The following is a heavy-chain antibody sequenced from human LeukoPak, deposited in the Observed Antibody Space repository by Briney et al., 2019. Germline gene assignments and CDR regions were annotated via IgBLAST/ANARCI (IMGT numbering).Heavy chain of an antibody. CDR2: MYSSGST. V-gene: IGHV4-4*07. Sequence: KSSETLSLTCTVSGGSISSYYWSWIRQPAGKGLELIGRMYSSGSTNYNPSLKSRVTMSVDTSKNQFSLRLSSVTAADTAVYYCARDLRGIAAAGTIDPWGQGTLVTVSS. J-gene: IGHJ5*02. D-gene: IGHD6-13*01. CDR3: ARDLRGIAAAGTIDP. CDR1: GGSISSYY.